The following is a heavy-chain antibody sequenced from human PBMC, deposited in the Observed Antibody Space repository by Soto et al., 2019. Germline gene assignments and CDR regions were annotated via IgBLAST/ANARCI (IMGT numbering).Heavy chain of an antibody. D-gene: IGHD2-8*02. CDR2: ISSTGNTI. Sequence: EVQVVESGGGLVQPGGSLRLSCAASGFTFSTYSMNWVRQAPGKGLEWVSYISSTGNTIYYPDSVKGRFTISRDTAKKSLYLQMSSLRAADTAVYYCARSGYFDYWGQGTLVTVSS. J-gene: IGHJ4*02. CDR1: GFTFSTYS. V-gene: IGHV3-48*01. CDR3: ARSGYFDY.